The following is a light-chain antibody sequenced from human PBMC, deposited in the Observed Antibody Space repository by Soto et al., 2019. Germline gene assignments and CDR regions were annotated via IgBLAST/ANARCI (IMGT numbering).Light chain of an antibody. CDR2: DVS. J-gene: IGLJ2*01. CDR3: SSYTSSSTLGV. Sequence: QSALTQPASVSGSPGQSITISCTGTSSDVGGYNYVSWYQQHPGKAPKLMIYDVSNRPSGVSNRVSGSKSGNTASLTISGLQAEHEADYYCSSYTSSSTLGVFGGGTQLT. V-gene: IGLV2-14*01. CDR1: SSDVGGYNY.